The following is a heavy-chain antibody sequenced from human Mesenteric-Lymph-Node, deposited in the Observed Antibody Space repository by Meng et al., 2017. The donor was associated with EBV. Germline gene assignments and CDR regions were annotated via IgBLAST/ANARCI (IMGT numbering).Heavy chain of an antibody. CDR3: AGVGSTISTDWFDT. CDR2: TYYRSKWYN. J-gene: IGHJ5*02. CDR1: GDSASNIKGG. D-gene: IGHD3-9*01. V-gene: IGHV6-1*01. Sequence: QVQLRQSGPGPVKPSQPLSLPCAISGDSASNIKGGWNWIRQSPSRGLEWLGRTYYRSKWYNDYAVSVKGRITINPDTTKNQVSLQLNSVTPEDTAVYYCAGVGSTISTDWFDTWGQGTLVTVSS.